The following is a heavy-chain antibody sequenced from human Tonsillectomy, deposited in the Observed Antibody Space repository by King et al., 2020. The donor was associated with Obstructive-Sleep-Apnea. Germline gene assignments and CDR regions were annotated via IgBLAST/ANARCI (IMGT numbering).Heavy chain of an antibody. V-gene: IGHV3-15*01. CDR2: IKSKTDGGTT. CDR1: GFTFSNAW. J-gene: IGHJ4*02. Sequence: VQLVESGGGLVKPGGSLRLSCAASGFTFSNAWMSWVRQAPGKGLEWVGRIKSKTDGGTTDYAAPVKGRFTLSRDDSKNTLYLQMNSLKTEDTAVYYCTLIEIGYCSSTSCYALDYWGQGTLVTVSS. D-gene: IGHD2-2*01. CDR3: TLIEIGYCSSTSCYALDY.